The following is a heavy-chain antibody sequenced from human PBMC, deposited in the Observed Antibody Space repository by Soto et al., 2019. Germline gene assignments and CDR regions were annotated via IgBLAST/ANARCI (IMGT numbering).Heavy chain of an antibody. CDR1: GFTFSSYA. Sequence: PXGSLILSCAASGFTFSSYAMSWVRQAPGKGLEWVSAISGSGGSTYYADSVKGRFTISRDNSKNTLYLQMNSLRTEDTAVYYCAKDKARVGATTIDSWGQGTLVTVSS. CDR3: AKDKARVGATTIDS. D-gene: IGHD1-26*01. J-gene: IGHJ4*02. CDR2: ISGSGGST. V-gene: IGHV3-23*01.